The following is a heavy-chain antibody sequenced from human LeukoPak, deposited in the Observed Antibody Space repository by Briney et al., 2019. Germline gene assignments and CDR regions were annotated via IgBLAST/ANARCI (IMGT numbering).Heavy chain of an antibody. J-gene: IGHJ4*02. CDR2: ISGSAGST. D-gene: IGHD3-22*01. CDR3: AKDARYYDSSGYYCVLDY. V-gene: IGHV3-23*01. Sequence: GGSLRLSCAASGFAFSSYAMNWVRQAPGKGLEWVSTISGSAGSTFHADSVKGRFTISRDNSKNTLYLQMNSLRAEDTAIYFCAKDARYYDSSGYYCVLDYWGQGTLVTVSS. CDR1: GFAFSSYA.